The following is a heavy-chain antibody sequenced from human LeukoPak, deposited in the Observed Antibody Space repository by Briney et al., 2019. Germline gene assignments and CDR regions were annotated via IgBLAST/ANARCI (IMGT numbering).Heavy chain of an antibody. D-gene: IGHD2/OR15-2a*01. V-gene: IGHV3-7*01. CDR1: GFIIGSYW. CDR3: ARAGYYGDDAFDL. CDR2: IRQDGSEK. J-gene: IGHJ3*01. Sequence: GGSLRLSCVASGFIIGSYWMSWVRQAPGKGLEWVANIRQDGSEKYYVDSVKGRLTISRDNAKNSLYLQMNNLAAADTAIYYCARAGYYGDDAFDLWGQGTRVTVSS.